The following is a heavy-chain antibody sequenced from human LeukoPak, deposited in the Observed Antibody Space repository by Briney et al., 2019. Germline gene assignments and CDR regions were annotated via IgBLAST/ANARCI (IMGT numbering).Heavy chain of an antibody. Sequence: KPPETLSLTCTVSGGSISSYYWSWIRQPPGKGLEWIGYIYYSGSTNYNPSLKSRVTISVDTSKNQFSLKLSSVTAADTAVYYCARERPHYYGSGSYYGDYYYYYYMDVWGKGTTVTVSS. J-gene: IGHJ6*03. V-gene: IGHV4-59*01. CDR2: IYYSGST. CDR1: GGSISSYY. D-gene: IGHD3-10*01. CDR3: ARERPHYYGSGSYYGDYYYYYYMDV.